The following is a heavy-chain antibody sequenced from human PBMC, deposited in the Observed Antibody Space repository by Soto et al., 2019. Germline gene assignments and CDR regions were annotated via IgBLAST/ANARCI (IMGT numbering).Heavy chain of an antibody. D-gene: IGHD3-3*01. J-gene: IGHJ4*02. CDR2: IYHSGST. V-gene: IGHV4-30-4*01. CDR3: ARGPFGVVTRNFDY. Sequence: QVQLQESGPGLVKPSQTLSLTCTVSGGSISTADYYWSWIRQPPGKALEWIGYIYHSGSTYYNPSLKSRVTISVDRSKNQFSLKLSSVTAADTAVYYCARGPFGVVTRNFDYWGQGTLVTVSS. CDR1: GGSISTADYY.